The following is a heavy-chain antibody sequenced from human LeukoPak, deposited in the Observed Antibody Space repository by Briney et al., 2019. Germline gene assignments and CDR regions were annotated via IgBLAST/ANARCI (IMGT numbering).Heavy chain of an antibody. CDR1: GFTSSSYD. Sequence: GGSLRLSCAASGFTSSSYDMHWVRQATGKGQEWVSAIGTAGDPYYPGSVKGRFTISRENAKNSLYLQMNSLRAGDTAVYYCARGDCSSGSCYPFGYYYGMDVWGKGTTVTVSS. D-gene: IGHD2-15*01. V-gene: IGHV3-13*05. J-gene: IGHJ6*04. CDR2: IGTAGDP. CDR3: ARGDCSSGSCYPFGYYYGMDV.